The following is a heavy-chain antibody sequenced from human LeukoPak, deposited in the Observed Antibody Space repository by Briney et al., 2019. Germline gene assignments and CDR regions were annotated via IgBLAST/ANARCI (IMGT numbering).Heavy chain of an antibody. Sequence: SETLSLTCAVYGGAFSGYHWNWIRQAPGKGLEWIGEVNHRGMTNYNPSLKSRVIISADTSKNQFSLKLDSVTAADTAIYYCARDPTSEISVPHYFNDWGQGTLVTVSS. CDR1: GGAFSGYH. CDR3: ARDPTSEISVPHYFND. J-gene: IGHJ4*02. D-gene: IGHD5/OR15-5a*01. V-gene: IGHV4-34*01. CDR2: VNHRGMT.